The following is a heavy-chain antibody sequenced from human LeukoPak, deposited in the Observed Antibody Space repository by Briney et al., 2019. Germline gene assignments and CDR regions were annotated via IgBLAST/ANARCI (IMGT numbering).Heavy chain of an antibody. CDR3: ARVSYPTEQHFDY. CDR1: GFTFSSYS. V-gene: IGHV3-21*01. D-gene: IGHD1-26*01. CDR2: ISSSSSYI. J-gene: IGHJ4*02. Sequence: GGSLRLSCAASGFTFSSYSMNWVRQAPGKGLEWVSSISSSSSYIYYADSVKGRFTISRDNAKNSLYLQMNSLRAEDTAVYYCARVSYPTEQHFDYWGQGTLVTVSS.